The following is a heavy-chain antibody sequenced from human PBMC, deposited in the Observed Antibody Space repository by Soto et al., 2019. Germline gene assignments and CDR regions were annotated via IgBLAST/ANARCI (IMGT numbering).Heavy chain of an antibody. J-gene: IGHJ3*02. V-gene: IGHV1-69*01. CDR3: ARGYAYQILVCAALDI. CDR2: IFPMYGTP. CDR1: GGAFSRYA. Sequence: QVLLVQSGAEVKKPGSSVKVSCKASGGAFSRYAISWVRQAPGQGLEWVGGIFPMYGTPVYAQKLQGRVTLTADAATTTAYMELSGLRYEYSAFYYCARGYAYQILVCAALDIGSHATMVTVSS. D-gene: IGHD2-2*01.